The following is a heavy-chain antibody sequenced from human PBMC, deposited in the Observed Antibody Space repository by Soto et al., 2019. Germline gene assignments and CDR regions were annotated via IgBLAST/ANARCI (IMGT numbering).Heavy chain of an antibody. Sequence: GASVKVSCKASGYTFTSYGISLVRHAPGQGLEWMGWISAYNGNTNYAQKLQGRVTMTTDTSTSTAYMELRSLRSDDTAVYYCAREGRPEAYYYYYYMDVWGKGTTVTVSS. J-gene: IGHJ6*03. CDR2: ISAYNGNT. CDR1: GYTFTSYG. CDR3: AREGRPEAYYYYYYMDV. V-gene: IGHV1-18*01. D-gene: IGHD1-26*01.